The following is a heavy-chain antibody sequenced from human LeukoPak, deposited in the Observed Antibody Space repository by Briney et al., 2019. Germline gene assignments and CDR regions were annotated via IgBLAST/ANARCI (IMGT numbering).Heavy chain of an antibody. CDR1: GFTFSSYA. J-gene: IGHJ3*02. CDR3: AKDSDGDYVRPSAFDI. V-gene: IGHV3-23*01. CDR2: ISGSGGST. D-gene: IGHD4-17*01. Sequence: GGSLRLSCAASGFTFSSYAMSWVRQAPGKGLEWVSAISGSGGSTYYADSVKGRFTISRDNPKNTLYLQMNSLRAEDTAVYYCAKDSDGDYVRPSAFDIWGQGTMVTVSS.